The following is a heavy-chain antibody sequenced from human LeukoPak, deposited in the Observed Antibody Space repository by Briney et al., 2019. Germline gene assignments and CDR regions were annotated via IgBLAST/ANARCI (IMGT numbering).Heavy chain of an antibody. Sequence: GGSLRLSCAASGFTFDDYGMSWVRQALGKGLEWVSGINWNGGSKGYADSVEGRFTIVRDNSKNSLYLQMNSLRAEDTALYYCARGGYSSGQGYWGQGTLVTVSS. D-gene: IGHD6-19*01. CDR3: ARGGYSSGQGY. CDR1: GFTFDDYG. CDR2: INWNGGSK. J-gene: IGHJ4*02. V-gene: IGHV3-20*04.